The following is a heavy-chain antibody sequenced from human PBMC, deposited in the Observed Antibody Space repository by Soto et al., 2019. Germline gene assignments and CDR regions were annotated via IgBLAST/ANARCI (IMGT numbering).Heavy chain of an antibody. V-gene: IGHV4-30-2*01. Sequence: SETLSLTCSVSGGSVNSGGYSWSWIRQPPGKGLEWIGFISPSGSPAYNPSLKSRVTISVDRSNNQISLELASVTAADTAVYYCARGVLAWGPGTLVT. CDR1: GGSVNSGGYS. D-gene: IGHD2-8*01. CDR3: ARGVLA. CDR2: ISPSGSP. J-gene: IGHJ5*02.